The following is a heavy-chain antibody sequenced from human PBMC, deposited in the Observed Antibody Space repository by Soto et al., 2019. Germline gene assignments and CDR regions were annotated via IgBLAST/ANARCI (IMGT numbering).Heavy chain of an antibody. CDR1: GGSFSGYY. CDR2: INHSGST. Sequence: PSETLSLTCAVYGGSFSGYYWSWIRQPPGKGLEWIGEINHSGSTNYNPSLKSRVTISVDTSKNQFSLKLSSVTAADTAVYYCARGRDVTTNSPPNYYYYYYYMDVWGKATTVTVSS. V-gene: IGHV4-34*01. D-gene: IGHD3-3*01. J-gene: IGHJ6*03. CDR3: ARGRDVTTNSPPNYYYYYYYMDV.